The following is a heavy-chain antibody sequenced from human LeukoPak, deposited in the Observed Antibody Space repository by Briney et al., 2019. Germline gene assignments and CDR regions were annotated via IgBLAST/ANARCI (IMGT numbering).Heavy chain of an antibody. V-gene: IGHV3-23*01. J-gene: IGHJ4*02. CDR2: ISGTGGTI. CDR3: AQVRPPSGSGWYGGDDY. CDR1: GFTFSNYP. Sequence: GGSLRLSCTASGFTFSNYPINFVRQAPGKGLDWVSAISGTGGTIYYADAVRGRFTISRDNSKNTVYLQMNSLRVEDTAVYYCAQVRPPSGSGWYGGDDYWGQGILVTVSS. D-gene: IGHD6-19*01.